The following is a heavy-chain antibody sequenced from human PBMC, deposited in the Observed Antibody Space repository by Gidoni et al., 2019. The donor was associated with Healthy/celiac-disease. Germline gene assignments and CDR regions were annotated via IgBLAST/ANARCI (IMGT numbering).Heavy chain of an antibody. CDR2: ISGSGGST. CDR3: AKGGAAAGTNTFDY. Sequence: EVQLLESGGGLVQPWGSLRLSCAASGFTFSSYAMSWVRQAPGKGLEWVSAISGSGGSTYYADSEKGRFTISRDNSKNTLYLQMNSLRAEDTAVYYCAKGGAAAGTNTFDYWGQGTLVTVSS. CDR1: GFTFSSYA. J-gene: IGHJ4*02. V-gene: IGHV3-23*01. D-gene: IGHD6-13*01.